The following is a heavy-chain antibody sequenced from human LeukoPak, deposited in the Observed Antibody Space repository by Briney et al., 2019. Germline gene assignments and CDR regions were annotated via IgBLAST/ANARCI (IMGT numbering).Heavy chain of an antibody. J-gene: IGHJ4*02. CDR1: GYTFTSYA. CDR3: ARAPDCSGGSCYSRYFDY. V-gene: IGHV1-3*01. D-gene: IGHD2-15*01. CDR2: INAGNGNT. Sequence: ASVKVSCKASGYTFTSYAMHWVRQAPGQRLEWMGWINAGNGNTKYSQKLQGRVTITRDTSASTAYMELSSLRSEDTAVYYCARAPDCSGGSCYSRYFDYWGQGTLVTVSS.